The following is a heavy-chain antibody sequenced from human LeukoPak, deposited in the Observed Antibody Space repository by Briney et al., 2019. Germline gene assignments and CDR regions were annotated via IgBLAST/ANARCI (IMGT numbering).Heavy chain of an antibody. CDR2: IYYSGST. J-gene: IGHJ4*02. CDR1: GGSISSYY. D-gene: IGHD3-22*01. V-gene: IGHV4-59*01. CDR3: ARGGGFGSGYLL. Sequence: SETLSLTCTVSGGSISSYYWSWVRQPPGKGLEWIGYIYYSGSTNYNPSLKSRVTISVDTSKNQFSLKLSSVTAADTAVYYCARGGGFGSGYLLWGQGTLVTVSS.